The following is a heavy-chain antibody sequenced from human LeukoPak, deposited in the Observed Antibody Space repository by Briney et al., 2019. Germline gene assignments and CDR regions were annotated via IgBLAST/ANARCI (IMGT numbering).Heavy chain of an antibody. CDR2: IYSDGSST. CDR1: GFTFSSYW. Sequence: QAGGSLRLSCAASGFTFSSYWMHWVRQAPGKGLVWVSRIYSDGSSTSYADSVKGRFTISRDNAKNTLYLQMNSLRAEDTAVYYCARSPHYYGSGSYYLTGALLWFDPWGQGTLVTVSS. V-gene: IGHV3-74*01. CDR3: ARSPHYYGSGSYYLTGALLWFDP. J-gene: IGHJ5*02. D-gene: IGHD3-10*01.